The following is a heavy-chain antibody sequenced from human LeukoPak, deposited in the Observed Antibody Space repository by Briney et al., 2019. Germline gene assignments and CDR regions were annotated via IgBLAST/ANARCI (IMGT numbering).Heavy chain of an antibody. CDR2: ISYDGSNK. Sequence: GGSLRLSCAASGFTFSSYGMPWVRQAPGKGLEWVAVISYDGSNKYYADSVKGRFTISRDNSKNTLYLQMNSLRAEDTAVYHCAKGTTVTTFVHYYYYGMDVWGQGTTVTVSS. D-gene: IGHD4-17*01. J-gene: IGHJ6*02. V-gene: IGHV3-30*18. CDR1: GFTFSSYG. CDR3: AKGTTVTTFVHYYYYGMDV.